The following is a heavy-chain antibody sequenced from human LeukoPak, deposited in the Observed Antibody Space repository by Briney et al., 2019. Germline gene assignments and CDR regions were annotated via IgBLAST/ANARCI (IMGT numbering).Heavy chain of an antibody. V-gene: IGHV3-30*02. CDR3: AKDLTRDYYDSSGASPGAD. D-gene: IGHD3-22*01. J-gene: IGHJ4*02. CDR2: IRLDGSNI. CDR1: GFTFSSYG. Sequence: PGGSLRLSCAPSGFTFSSYGMHWGPHAPGKGLERVSVIRLDGSNIYYADSVKGRFTISRDNSKHTLYLQMNSLRAEDTAVYYCAKDLTRDYYDSSGASPGADWGQGTLVTVSS.